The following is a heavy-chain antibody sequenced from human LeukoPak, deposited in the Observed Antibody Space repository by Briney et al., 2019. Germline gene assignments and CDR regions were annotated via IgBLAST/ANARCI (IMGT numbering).Heavy chain of an antibody. Sequence: AGGSLRLSCEVSGFAFSSYGMHWVRQAPGQGLEWVAVIWYDGTNKNYADSVKGRFTISRDNSRNTLYLQMKSLRADDTAVYYCAGSLYTSSSPFFHYWGQGTLVTVSS. D-gene: IGHD6-6*01. J-gene: IGHJ4*02. CDR3: AGSLYTSSSPFFHY. CDR2: IWYDGTNK. V-gene: IGHV3-33*03. CDR1: GFAFSSYG.